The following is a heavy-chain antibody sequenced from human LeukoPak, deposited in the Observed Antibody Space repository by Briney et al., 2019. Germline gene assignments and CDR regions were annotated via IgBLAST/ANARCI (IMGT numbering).Heavy chain of an antibody. D-gene: IGHD3-10*01. Sequence: PSETLSLTCTVSGGSIRSYYWSWFRQPPGKGLEWIAYISNTGSTKYNPSLRSRVTISVDTSKNQFSLKLSSVTAADTAVYYCARYGITIVRGGKYYFDSWGQGTLVTVSS. CDR3: ARYGITIVRGGKYYFDS. V-gene: IGHV4-59*01. CDR1: GGSIRSYY. J-gene: IGHJ4*02. CDR2: ISNTGST.